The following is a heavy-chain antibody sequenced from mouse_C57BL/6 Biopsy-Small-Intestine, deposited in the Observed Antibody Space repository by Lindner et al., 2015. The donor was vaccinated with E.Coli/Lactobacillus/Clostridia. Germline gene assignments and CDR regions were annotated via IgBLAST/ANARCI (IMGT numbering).Heavy chain of an antibody. CDR2: ISSGSSTI. D-gene: IGHD1-1*02. CDR1: GFIFSDYG. V-gene: IGHV5-17*01. J-gene: IGHJ4*01. Sequence: VQLQESGGGLVKPGGSLKLSCAASGFIFSDYGMHWVRQAPEKGLEWVAYISSGSSTIFYADTLKGRFTISRDNAKNTLFLQMTSLRSEDTAMYYCAREVAGAMDYWGQGTPVTVSS. CDR3: AREVAGAMDY.